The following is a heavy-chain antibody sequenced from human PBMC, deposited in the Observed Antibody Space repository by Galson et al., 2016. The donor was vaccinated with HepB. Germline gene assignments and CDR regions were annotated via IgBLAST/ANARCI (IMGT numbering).Heavy chain of an antibody. CDR1: GFTFSSYG. D-gene: IGHD3-9*01. CDR3: VKHPVTTFDILTEYDGDV. J-gene: IGHJ6*02. CDR2: IWYDGSNR. V-gene: IGHV3-33*06. Sequence: SLRLSCAASGFTFSSYGMHWVRQAPGKGLEWVALIWYDGSNRFYADSVKGRFTISRDNSKKTLYLQLKSLRAEDTANYYCVKHPVTTFDILTEYDGDVWGQGTTVYVSS.